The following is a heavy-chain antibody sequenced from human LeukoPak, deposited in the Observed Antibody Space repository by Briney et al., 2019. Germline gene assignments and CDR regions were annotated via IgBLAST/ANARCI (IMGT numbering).Heavy chain of an antibody. Sequence: ASVKVSCKASGYTFTSYYIHGVRQAPGQGPEWMGLIYPSGGSTTYAQKFQGRVTMTRDMSTSTVYMELSSLRSEDTAVYYCAIGYCRGGSCDDEPGDAFDIWGQGTMVAVSS. CDR2: IYPSGGST. J-gene: IGHJ3*02. CDR1: GYTFTSYY. D-gene: IGHD2-15*01. CDR3: AIGYCRGGSCDDEPGDAFDI. V-gene: IGHV1-46*01.